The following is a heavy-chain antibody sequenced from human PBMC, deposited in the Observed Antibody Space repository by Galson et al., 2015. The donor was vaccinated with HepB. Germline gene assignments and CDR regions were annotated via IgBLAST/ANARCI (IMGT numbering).Heavy chain of an antibody. CDR2: IFPIFGTA. CDR3: ARAPPAYGDYDPYFDY. Sequence: SVKVSCKASGGTFSSYAISWVRQAPGQGLGGLGGIFPIFGTANYAQKFQGRVTITADESTSTAYMELSSLRSEDTAVYYCARAPPAYGDYDPYFDYWGQGTLVTVSS. J-gene: IGHJ4*02. V-gene: IGHV1-69*13. D-gene: IGHD4-17*01. CDR1: GGTFSSYA.